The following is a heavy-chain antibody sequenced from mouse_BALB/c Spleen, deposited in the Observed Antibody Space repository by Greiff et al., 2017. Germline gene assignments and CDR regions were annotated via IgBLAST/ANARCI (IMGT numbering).Heavy chain of an antibody. Sequence: VHVKQSGPELVKPGASVKISCKASGYSFTGYYMHWVKQSHVKSLEWIGRINPYNGATSYNQNFKDKASLTVDKSSSTAYMELHSLTSEDSAVYYCARSTATEVYYFDYWGQGTTLTVSS. V-gene: IGHV1-31*01. CDR3: ARSTATEVYYFDY. CDR2: INPYNGAT. J-gene: IGHJ2*01. CDR1: GYSFTGYY. D-gene: IGHD1-2*01.